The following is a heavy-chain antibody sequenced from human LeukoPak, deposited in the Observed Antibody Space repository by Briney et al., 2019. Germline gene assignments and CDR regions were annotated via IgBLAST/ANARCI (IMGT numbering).Heavy chain of an antibody. Sequence: ASVKVSCKASGYTFTSYGISWVRQAPGQGLEWMGWISGYNGNTNYAQKLQGRVTMTTDTSTSTAYMELRSLRSDDTAVYYCAREGLSYYDFWSGNQVFDYWGQGTLVTVSS. V-gene: IGHV1-18*01. J-gene: IGHJ4*02. CDR3: AREGLSYYDFWSGNQVFDY. CDR2: ISGYNGNT. CDR1: GYTFTSYG. D-gene: IGHD3-3*01.